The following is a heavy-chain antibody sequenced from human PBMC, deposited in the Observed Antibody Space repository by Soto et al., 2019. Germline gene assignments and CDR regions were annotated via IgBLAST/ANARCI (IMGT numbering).Heavy chain of an antibody. Sequence: PGGSLRLSCAASGLKFDSYPMQLARQAPGKGLEWVSVITSNSGNIGYADSVKGRFTISRDNAKNSLYLQMNSLRPEDTALYYCTKDGVMINSYWIYFDYWGQGALVTVSS. V-gene: IGHV3-9*01. CDR1: GLKFDSYP. CDR2: ITSNSGNI. CDR3: TKDGVMINSYWIYFDY. D-gene: IGHD3-16*01. J-gene: IGHJ4*02.